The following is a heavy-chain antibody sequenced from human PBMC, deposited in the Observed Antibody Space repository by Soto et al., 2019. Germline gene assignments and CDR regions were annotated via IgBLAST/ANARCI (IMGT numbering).Heavy chain of an antibody. Sequence: SETLSLTCTVSGGSISSGGFYWSWIRQHPGKGLEWIGYIYYSGRTYYNPSLHSRVSIAVDTTENQFSLKLTSVTAADTSVYYCARGSFSSSSSWFDPWGRGTLVTVSS. CDR2: IYYSGRT. J-gene: IGHJ5*02. CDR3: ARGSFSSSSSWFDP. V-gene: IGHV4-31*03. CDR1: GGSISSGGFY. D-gene: IGHD6-6*01.